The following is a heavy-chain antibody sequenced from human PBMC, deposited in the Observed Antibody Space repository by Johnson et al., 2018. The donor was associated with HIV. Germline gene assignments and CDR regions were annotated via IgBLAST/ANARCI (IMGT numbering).Heavy chain of an antibody. V-gene: IGHV3-66*01. J-gene: IGHJ3*02. CDR1: GFTFSDYY. CDR3: AKGGHWTGTTHGDAFYI. Sequence: VQVVESGGGLVKPGGSLRLSCAASGFTFSDYYMSWIRQAPGKGLEWVSVIYSGGSTYYADSVKGRFTISRDNSKNTLYLQMNSLRAEDTAVYCCAKGGHWTGTTHGDAFYIWGQGTMVTVSS. CDR2: IYSGGST. D-gene: IGHD1-1*01.